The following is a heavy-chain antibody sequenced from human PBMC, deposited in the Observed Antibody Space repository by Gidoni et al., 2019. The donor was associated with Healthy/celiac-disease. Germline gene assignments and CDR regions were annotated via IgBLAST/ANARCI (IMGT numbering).Heavy chain of an antibody. J-gene: IGHJ3*02. CDR1: GFTFSSYA. CDR3: AKASTGPGVAVAVRGYAFDI. V-gene: IGHV3-23*01. CDR2: ISGSGGST. D-gene: IGHD6-19*01. Sequence: EVQLLESGGGLVQPGGSLRLSCAASGFTFSSYAMSWVRQAPGKGLEWVSAISGSGGSTYYADSVKGRFTISRDNSKNTLYLQMNSLRAEDTAVYYCAKASTGPGVAVAVRGYAFDIWGQGTMVTVSS.